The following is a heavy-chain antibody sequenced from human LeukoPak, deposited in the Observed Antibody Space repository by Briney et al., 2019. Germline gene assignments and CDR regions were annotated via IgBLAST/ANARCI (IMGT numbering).Heavy chain of an antibody. CDR3: ARDRGPYSSGWYWFDP. D-gene: IGHD6-19*01. CDR1: GGSISSYY. V-gene: IGHV4-4*07. CDR2: IYTSGST. Sequence: SETLSLTCTASGGSISSYYWSWIRQPAGKGLEWIGRIYTSGSTNYNPSLKSRVTISVDKSKNQFSLKLSSVTAADTAVYYCARDRGPYSSGWYWFDPWGQGTLVTVSS. J-gene: IGHJ5*02.